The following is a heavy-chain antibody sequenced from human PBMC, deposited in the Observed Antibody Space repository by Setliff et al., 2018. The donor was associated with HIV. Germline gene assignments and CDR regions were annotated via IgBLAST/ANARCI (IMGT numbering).Heavy chain of an antibody. CDR3: ASLPVAGVDWLDP. J-gene: IGHJ5*02. D-gene: IGHD6-19*01. Sequence: SETLSLTCTVSGVSISSSSYYWGWIRQPPGKGLEWIGSFYYSGSTYYNPSLKSRVIISVDTSKNQFSLKLGSVTAADTAVYYCASLPVAGVDWLDPWGQGTLVTVSS. CDR2: FYYSGST. CDR1: GVSISSSSYY. V-gene: IGHV4-39*01.